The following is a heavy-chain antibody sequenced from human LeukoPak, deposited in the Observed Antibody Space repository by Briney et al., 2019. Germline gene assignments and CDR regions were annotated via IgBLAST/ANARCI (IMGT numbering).Heavy chain of an antibody. Sequence: GASVKVSCKASGYTFTGYYMHWVRQAPGQGLEWMGWINTNTGNPTYAQGFTGRFVFSLDTSVSTAYLQISSLKAEDTAVYYCARTRTYYYDSSGYYSENWFDPWGQGTLVTVSS. CDR2: INTNTGNP. J-gene: IGHJ5*02. CDR1: GYTFTGYY. V-gene: IGHV7-4-1*02. D-gene: IGHD3-22*01. CDR3: ARTRTYYYDSSGYYSENWFDP.